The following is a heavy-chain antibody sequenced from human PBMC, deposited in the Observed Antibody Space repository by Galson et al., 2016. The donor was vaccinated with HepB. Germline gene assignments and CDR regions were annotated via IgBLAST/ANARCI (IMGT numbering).Heavy chain of an antibody. CDR1: EFTFSTYS. Sequence: SLRLSCAASEFTFSTYSMNWVRQAPGKGLEWVSSITSAGGYTYYADSARGRFTISRDDSKNTLYLQMNSLRPDDTAVYYCARVGRGGETNKYYYAMPVWGQGTTVTVSS. CDR2: ITSAGGYT. D-gene: IGHD3-10*01. J-gene: IGHJ6*02. V-gene: IGHV3-21*04. CDR3: ARVGRGGETNKYYYAMPV.